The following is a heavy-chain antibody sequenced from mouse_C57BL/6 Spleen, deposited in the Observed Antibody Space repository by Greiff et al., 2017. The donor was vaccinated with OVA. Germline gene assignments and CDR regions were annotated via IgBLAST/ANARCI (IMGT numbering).Heavy chain of an antibody. V-gene: IGHV1-64*01. D-gene: IGHD1-1*01. CDR3: ARSPLYYYGSSYGGVDY. J-gene: IGHJ2*01. CDR2: IHPNSGST. CDR1: GYTFTSYW. Sequence: QVQLQQPGAVLVKPGASVKLFCKASGYTFTSYWMHWVKQRPGQGLEWIGMIHPNSGSTNYNEKFKSKATLTVDKSSSTAYMQLSSLTSEDSAVYYCARSPLYYYGSSYGGVDYWGQGTTLTVSS.